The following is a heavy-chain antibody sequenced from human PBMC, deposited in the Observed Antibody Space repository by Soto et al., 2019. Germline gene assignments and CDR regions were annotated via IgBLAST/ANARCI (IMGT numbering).Heavy chain of an antibody. CDR1: GDSISTYY. D-gene: IGHD2-21*01. V-gene: IGHV4-59*01. Sequence: SETLSLTCDVSGDSISTYYWSWIRQPPGKGLEWVGYVYYSGSTLYNPSLESRVTLSIDMSKKQVSLKLNSVIAADTAVYYCARTRMIESWIDYWGQGTLVTVSS. CDR3: ARTRMIESWIDY. J-gene: IGHJ4*01. CDR2: VYYSGST.